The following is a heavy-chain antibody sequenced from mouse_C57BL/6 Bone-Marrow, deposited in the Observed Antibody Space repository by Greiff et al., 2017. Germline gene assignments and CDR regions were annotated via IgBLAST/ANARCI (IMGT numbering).Heavy chain of an antibody. CDR1: GYTFTSYG. V-gene: IGHV1-81*01. J-gene: IGHJ4*01. CDR2: IYPRSGNT. Sequence: VQLMESGAELARPGASVKLSCKASGYTFTSYGISWVKQRTGQGLEWIGEIYPRSGNTYYNEKFKGKATLTADKSSSTAYMELRSLTSEDSAVYFCASIYPFYAMDYWGQGTSVTVSS. CDR3: ASIYPFYAMDY. D-gene: IGHD1-1*01.